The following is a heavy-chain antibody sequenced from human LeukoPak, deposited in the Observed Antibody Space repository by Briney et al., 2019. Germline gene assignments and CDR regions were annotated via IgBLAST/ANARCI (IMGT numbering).Heavy chain of an antibody. CDR1: GFTFSSYA. V-gene: IGHV3-23*01. CDR2: ISGSGGST. Sequence: PGGSLRLSCAASGFTFSSYAMSWVRRAPGKGLEWVSAISGSGGSTHYADSVKGRFTISRDNSKNTLYLQMNSLRAEDTAVYYYAKPSYRGIAAAGTIDYWGQGTLVTVSS. J-gene: IGHJ4*02. D-gene: IGHD6-13*01. CDR3: AKPSYRGIAAAGTIDY.